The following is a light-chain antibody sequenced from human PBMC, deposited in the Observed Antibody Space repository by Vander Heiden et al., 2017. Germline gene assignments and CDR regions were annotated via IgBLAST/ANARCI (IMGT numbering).Light chain of an antibody. V-gene: IGKV1-39*01. CDR3: QHSYTTPFT. J-gene: IGKJ3*01. CDR2: AAS. CDR1: QSISSY. Sequence: DIQMTQSPSSLSASVGDRVTITCRASQSISSYLNWYQQKPGKAPKLLIYAASSLQSGVPSRFSGSRSGTDFTLTISSLQPEDFATYYCQHSYTTPFTFGPGTIVDIK.